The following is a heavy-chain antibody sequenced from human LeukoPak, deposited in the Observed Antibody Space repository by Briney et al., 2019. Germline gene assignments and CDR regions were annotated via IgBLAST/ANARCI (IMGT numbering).Heavy chain of an antibody. CDR3: ARGSPREGAFDI. CDR2: IIPIFGTA. J-gene: IGHJ3*02. CDR1: GGTFSSYA. V-gene: IGHV1-69*05. Sequence: GASVKVSCKASGGTFSSYAISWVRQAPGQGLEWMGGIIPIFGTANYAQKFQGRVTITTDESTSTAYMELSSLRSEDTAVYYCARGSPREGAFDIWGQGTMVTVSS.